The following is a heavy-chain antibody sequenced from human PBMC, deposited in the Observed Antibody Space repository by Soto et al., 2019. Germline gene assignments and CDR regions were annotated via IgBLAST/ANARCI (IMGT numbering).Heavy chain of an antibody. CDR3: ARGIGYYDYVWGSYELGYYGMDV. J-gene: IGHJ6*02. D-gene: IGHD3-16*01. CDR2: INHSGST. CDR1: GGSFSGYY. V-gene: IGHV4-34*01. Sequence: XETLSLTCAVYGGSFSGYYWSWIRQPPGKGLEWIGEINHSGSTNYNPSLKSRVTISVDTSKNQFSLKLSSVTAADTAVYYCARGIGYYDYVWGSYELGYYGMDVWGQGTTVTVSS.